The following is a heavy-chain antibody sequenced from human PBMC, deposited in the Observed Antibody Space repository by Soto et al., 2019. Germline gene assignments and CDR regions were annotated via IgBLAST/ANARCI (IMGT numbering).Heavy chain of an antibody. Sequence: GGSLRLSCVVSGLTFSNYWMSWVRQAPGKGLEWVANINRDGSETYYVDSVKGRFTISRDNIKNSLYLQMTSLRAEDTAVYYCARPARECSSPVFANWGHGTLVSVSS. D-gene: IGHD2-2*01. V-gene: IGHV3-7*01. CDR3: ARPARECSSPVFAN. CDR2: INRDGSET. J-gene: IGHJ4*01. CDR1: GLTFSNYW.